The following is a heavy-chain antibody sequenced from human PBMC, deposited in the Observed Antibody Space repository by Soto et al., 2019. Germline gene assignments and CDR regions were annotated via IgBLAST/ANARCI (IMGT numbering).Heavy chain of an antibody. Sequence: QVQLVQSGAEVRKPGTSVKLSCKASGYTFISYYIHWVRQAPGQGLEWVGIIKPDGGSTSYTQKFQGRVTMTRDSSTSTVYMDLTSLRSDDTAVYYCALASFDSWGQGTLVTVPS. CDR2: IKPDGGST. V-gene: IGHV1-46*01. CDR1: GYTFISYY. CDR3: ALASFDS. J-gene: IGHJ5*01.